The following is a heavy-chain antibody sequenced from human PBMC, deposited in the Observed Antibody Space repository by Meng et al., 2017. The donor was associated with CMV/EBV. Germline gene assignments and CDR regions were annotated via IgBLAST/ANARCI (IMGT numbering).Heavy chain of an antibody. D-gene: IGHD3-16*02. CDR3: ARGVYRFDP. V-gene: IGHV4-31*01. J-gene: IGHJ5*02. Sequence: LQFPLSRFSISRGGYYWSWIRQHPGKGLEWIGYIYYSGSTYYNPSLKSPVTISLDTSKNQFSLKLSSVTAADTAVSSCARGVYRFDPWGQGTLVTVSS. CDR1: RFSISRGGYY. CDR2: IYYSGST.